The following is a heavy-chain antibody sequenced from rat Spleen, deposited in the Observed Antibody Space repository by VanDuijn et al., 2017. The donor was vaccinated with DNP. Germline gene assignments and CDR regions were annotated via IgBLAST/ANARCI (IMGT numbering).Heavy chain of an antibody. V-gene: IGHV3-1*01. CDR2: ISYSGGT. D-gene: IGHD1-7*01. CDR3: ARWTRYFDY. J-gene: IGHJ2*01. CDR1: GYSITSNY. Sequence: EVQLQESGSGLVKPSQSLSLTCSVTGYSITSNYWGWIRKFPGDKMEYIGHISYSGGTNYNPSFKSRISITRDTSKNHFFLHLNSVTTEDTATYYCARWTRYFDYWGQGAMVTVSS.